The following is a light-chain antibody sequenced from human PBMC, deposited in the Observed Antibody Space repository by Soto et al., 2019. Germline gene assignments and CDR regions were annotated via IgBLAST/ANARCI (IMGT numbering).Light chain of an antibody. CDR2: NAF. Sequence: EIVLTQSPGTLSLSPGESTTLSCRASQSVGNNYLAWYQQKPGQAPRLLIYNAFNRATGIPGRFSGSGSGTDFTLSISSLEPEDFAVYYCHQYAYSPQTFGQGTRLEIK. V-gene: IGKV3-20*01. CDR1: QSVGNNY. J-gene: IGKJ5*01. CDR3: HQYAYSPQT.